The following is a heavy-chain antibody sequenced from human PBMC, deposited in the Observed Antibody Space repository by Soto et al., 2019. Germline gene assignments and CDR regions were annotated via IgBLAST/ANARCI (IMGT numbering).Heavy chain of an antibody. D-gene: IGHD3-10*01. CDR2: FYHTGST. CDR1: GHTISRGYY. CDR3: ARGEYDDLGTYFDY. V-gene: IGHV4-38-2*01. Sequence: PSETLSLTCAASGHTISRGYYWGWLRQPPGKGLEWFGSFYHTGSTYYNPSLKSRVTISGDTSKNQLSLKLSSVTAADTAVYYCARGEYDDLGTYFDYWGQGTLVTVSS. J-gene: IGHJ4*02.